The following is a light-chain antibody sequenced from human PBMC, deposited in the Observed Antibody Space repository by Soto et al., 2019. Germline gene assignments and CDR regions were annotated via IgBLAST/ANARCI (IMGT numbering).Light chain of an antibody. CDR2: ENN. CDR1: ASNIGRDP. CDR3: AGWDGSLKGFV. J-gene: IGLJ1*01. Sequence: QSALTQPLSASQTPGQGVTISCSGSASNIGRDPVNWYQQVPGTAPKLLIYENNHRPSGVPDRFSGSKSGTSASLVISGLQSEDEAEYFCAGWDGSLKGFVFGTGTKVTVL. V-gene: IGLV1-44*01.